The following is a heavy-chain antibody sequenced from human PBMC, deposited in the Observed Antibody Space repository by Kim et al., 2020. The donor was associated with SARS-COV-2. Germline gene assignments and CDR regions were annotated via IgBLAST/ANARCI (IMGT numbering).Heavy chain of an antibody. Sequence: GGSLRLSCAASGFTVSSTYMSWVRQAPGKGLEWVSIIYDDGTTYYADSVKGRFTISRDNSINTLHLQMSSLTTEDTAVYYCARVTFTSGWYGDYFDYWGQGTPVNVSS. V-gene: IGHV3-53*01. CDR1: GFTVSSTY. CDR3: ARVTFTSGWYGDYFDY. J-gene: IGHJ4*02. CDR2: IYDDGTT. D-gene: IGHD6-19*01.